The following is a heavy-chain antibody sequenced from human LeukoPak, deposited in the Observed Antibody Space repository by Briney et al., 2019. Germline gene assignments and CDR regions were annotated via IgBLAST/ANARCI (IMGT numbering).Heavy chain of an antibody. CDR2: IIPILGIA. Sequence: SVKVSCKASGGTFSSYAISWVRQAPGQGLEWMGRIIPILGIANYAQKFQGRVTITADKSTSTAYMELSSLRSEDTAVYYCARAPSSWYLIYWGQGTLVTVSS. CDR1: GGTFSSYA. D-gene: IGHD6-13*01. J-gene: IGHJ4*02. CDR3: ARAPSSWYLIY. V-gene: IGHV1-69*04.